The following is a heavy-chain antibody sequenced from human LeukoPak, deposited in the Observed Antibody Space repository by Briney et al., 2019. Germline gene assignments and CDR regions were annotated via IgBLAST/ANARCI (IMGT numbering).Heavy chain of an antibody. V-gene: IGHV1-69*04. CDR1: GGSFNSYV. CDR2: IIPILNVA. J-gene: IGHJ3*02. D-gene: IGHD3-22*01. CDR3: TREGVYSPDGSGYHRDAFDI. Sequence: SVKVSCKPSGGSFNSYVITWVRQAPGQGLEWMGRIIPILNVANFAQKLQGRVTITADKSTNTAHMELSSLRSEDTAVYYCTREGVYSPDGSGYHRDAFDIWGQGTVVTVSS.